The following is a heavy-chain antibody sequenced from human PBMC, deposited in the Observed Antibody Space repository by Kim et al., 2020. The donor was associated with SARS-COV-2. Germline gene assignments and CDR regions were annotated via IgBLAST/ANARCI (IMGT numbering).Heavy chain of an antibody. CDR2: INHSGST. CDR3: ASYPLRSGIMDV. D-gene: IGHD3-3*01. J-gene: IGHJ6*02. CDR1: GGSFSGYY. V-gene: IGHV4-34*01. Sequence: SETLSLTCAVYGGSFSGYYWSWIRQPPGKGLEWIGEINHSGSTSYNPSLKSRVTISVDTSKNQFSLKLSSVTAADTAVYYCASYPLRSGIMDVWGQGTTVTVSS.